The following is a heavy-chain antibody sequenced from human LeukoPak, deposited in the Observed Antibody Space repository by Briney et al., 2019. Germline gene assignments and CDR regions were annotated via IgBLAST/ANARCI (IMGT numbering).Heavy chain of an antibody. CDR1: GFTFSGYW. J-gene: IGHJ4*02. CDR3: ARVRYSSSWWFDY. CDR2: ISTDGTST. V-gene: IGHV3-74*01. D-gene: IGHD6-13*01. Sequence: GGSLRLSCAASGFTFSGYWMHWVRQAPGKGLVWVSRISTDGTSTSYTDSVKGRFTISRDNAKNTLYLQMSSLRVEDAAVYYCARVRYSSSWWFDYWGQGALVTVSS.